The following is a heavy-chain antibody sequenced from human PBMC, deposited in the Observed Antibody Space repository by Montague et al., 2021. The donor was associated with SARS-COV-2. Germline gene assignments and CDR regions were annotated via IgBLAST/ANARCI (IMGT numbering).Heavy chain of an antibody. Sequence: SLRLSCAASGFTFSSYAMHWVRQAPGMGLEWFSYISATSRTIYYADSVKGRFTVSRDNAKNSLYLQMNSLRAEDTALYYCVRDAATGMDVWGLGTMVTVSS. CDR2: ISATSRTI. CDR3: VRDAATGMDV. V-gene: IGHV3-48*04. CDR1: GFTFSSYA. J-gene: IGHJ6*02.